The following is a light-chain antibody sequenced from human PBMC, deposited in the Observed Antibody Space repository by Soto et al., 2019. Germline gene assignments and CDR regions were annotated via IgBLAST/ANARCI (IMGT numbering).Light chain of an antibody. J-gene: IGKJ5*01. CDR3: QQYNSYPIT. V-gene: IGKV3-15*01. CDR2: GAS. Sequence: EIVMTQSPATLSVSPGERATLSCRASQSVSSNLAWYQQKPGQAPRLLIYGASTRATGIPARFSGSGSGTDFTLTISSLQPDEFATYYCQQYNSYPITFGQGTRLEIK. CDR1: QSVSSN.